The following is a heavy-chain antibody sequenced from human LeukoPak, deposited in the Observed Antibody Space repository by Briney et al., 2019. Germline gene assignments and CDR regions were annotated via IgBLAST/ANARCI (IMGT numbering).Heavy chain of an antibody. CDR2: IYTSGST. Sequence: PSETLSLTCTVSGASISGYYWTWIRQPAGKGLEWIGRIYTSGSTKYNPSLKSRVSMSVDTSRNQFSLKVSSVTAADTAVYYCARVICGGGSCYSDNWFDPWGQGTPVTVSS. J-gene: IGHJ5*02. D-gene: IGHD2-15*01. V-gene: IGHV4-4*07. CDR1: GASISGYY. CDR3: ARVICGGGSCYSDNWFDP.